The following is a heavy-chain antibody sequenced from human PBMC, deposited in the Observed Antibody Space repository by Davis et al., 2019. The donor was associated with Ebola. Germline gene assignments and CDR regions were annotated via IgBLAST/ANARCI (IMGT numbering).Heavy chain of an antibody. Sequence: SETLSLTCAVYGGSFSGYYWSWIRQPPGKGLEWIGEINHSGSTNYNPSLKSRVTISVDTSKNQFSLKLSSVTAADTAVYYCARGVEGTYYYGMDVWGQGTTVTVSS. D-gene: IGHD3-10*01. J-gene: IGHJ6*02. V-gene: IGHV4-34*01. CDR3: ARGVEGTYYYGMDV. CDR2: INHSGST. CDR1: GGSFSGYY.